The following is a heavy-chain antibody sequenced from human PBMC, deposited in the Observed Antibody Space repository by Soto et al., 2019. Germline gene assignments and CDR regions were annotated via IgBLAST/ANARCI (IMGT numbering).Heavy chain of an antibody. CDR3: APNYDILTGYYPW. CDR2: ISSSSSYI. Sequence: TWGSLILSCAGSVFTLSSYGGNWVRQAPGKGLEWVSSISSSSSYIYYADSVKCRFTISRDNAKNSLYLQMNSLRAEDTAVYYCAPNYDILTGYYPWWGQGTLVTVSS. J-gene: IGHJ4*02. CDR1: VFTLSSYG. V-gene: IGHV3-21*04. D-gene: IGHD3-9*01.